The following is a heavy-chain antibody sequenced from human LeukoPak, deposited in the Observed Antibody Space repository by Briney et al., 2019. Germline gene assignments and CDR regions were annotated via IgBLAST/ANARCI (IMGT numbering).Heavy chain of an antibody. Sequence: ASVKVSFKASGYTFTGYYMHWVRQAPGQGLEWMGWINPNSGGTNYAQKFQGRVTMTRDTSISTAYMELSRLRSDDAAVYYCARTSSSWYYFDYWGQGTLVTVSS. CDR3: ARTSSSWYYFDY. D-gene: IGHD6-13*01. V-gene: IGHV1-2*02. CDR1: GYTFTGYY. J-gene: IGHJ4*02. CDR2: INPNSGGT.